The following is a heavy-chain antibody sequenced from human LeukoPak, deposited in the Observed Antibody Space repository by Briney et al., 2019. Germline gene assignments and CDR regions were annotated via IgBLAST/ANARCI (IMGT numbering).Heavy chain of an antibody. V-gene: IGHV3-49*03. CDR1: GFTFGDYL. CDR2: ISGGTT. J-gene: IGHJ4*02. CDR3: SRGSGWLSVY. D-gene: IGHD6-19*01. Sequence: AGGSLRLSCTASGFTFGDYLMSWFRQAPGKGLEWIGFISGGTTEYAASVKGRFTISRDDSTSIAYLQMNSLTTEDTAVYYCSRGSGWLSVYWGQGTLVTDSS.